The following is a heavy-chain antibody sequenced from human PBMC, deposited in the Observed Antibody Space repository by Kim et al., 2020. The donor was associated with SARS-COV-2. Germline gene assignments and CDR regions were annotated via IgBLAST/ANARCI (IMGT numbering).Heavy chain of an antibody. CDR1: GFTFSSYA. Sequence: GGSLRLSCAASGFTFSSYAMSWVRQAPGKGLEWVSGISGSGDSTYYADSVKGRFSISRDNSKNTLYLQMKSLRAEDTAVYYCAKVAVRGRCPRAQFDYWGQGTLVTVSS. V-gene: IGHV3-23*01. D-gene: IGHD3-10*01. J-gene: IGHJ4*02. CDR3: AKVAVRGRCPRAQFDY. CDR2: ISGSGDST.